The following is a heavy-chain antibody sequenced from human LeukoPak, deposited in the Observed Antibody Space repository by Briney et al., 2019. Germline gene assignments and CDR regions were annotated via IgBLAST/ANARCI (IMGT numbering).Heavy chain of an antibody. D-gene: IGHD3-9*01. CDR3: ARVTHDTLTGYIVATRYAYFDY. V-gene: IGHV7-4-1*02. CDR2: INTNTGNP. CDR1: GYTFTSYA. Sequence: GASVKVSCKASGYTFTSYAMNWVRQAPGQGLEWMGWINTNTGNPTYAQGFTGRFVFSLDTSVSTAYLQWSSLKASDTAMYYCARVTHDTLTGYIVATRYAYFDYWGQGTLVTVSS. J-gene: IGHJ4*02.